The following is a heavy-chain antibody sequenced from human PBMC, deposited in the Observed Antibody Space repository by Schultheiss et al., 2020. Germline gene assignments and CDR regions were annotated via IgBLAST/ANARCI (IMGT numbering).Heavy chain of an antibody. CDR3: SALLSAAAIFDS. CDR2: ISSSGGTI. Sequence: GGSLRLSCAASGFTFSSYAMHWVRQAPGKGLEWVSYISSSGGTIYYADSVKGRFTISRDDSKNTLYLQMNSLKTEDTAVYYCSALLSAAAIFDSWGQGTLVTVSS. V-gene: IGHV3-48*01. CDR1: GFTFSSYA. J-gene: IGHJ4*02. D-gene: IGHD2-2*01.